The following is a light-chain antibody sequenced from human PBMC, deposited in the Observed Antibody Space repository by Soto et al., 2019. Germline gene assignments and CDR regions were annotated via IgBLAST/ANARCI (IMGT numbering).Light chain of an antibody. CDR3: SSYTSSSTYV. V-gene: IGLV2-14*01. CDR1: SSDVGGYNY. J-gene: IGLJ1*01. CDR2: DVS. Sequence: QSALTQSASVSGSPGQSIAISCTGTSSDVGGYNYVSWYQQHPGKAPKLIIYDVSNRPSGVSNRFSGSKSGNTASLTISGLQAEDEADYYCSSYTSSSTYVFGTGTKLTVL.